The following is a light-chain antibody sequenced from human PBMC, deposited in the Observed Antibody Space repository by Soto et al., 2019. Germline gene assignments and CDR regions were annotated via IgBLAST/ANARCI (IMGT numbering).Light chain of an antibody. CDR1: QSISSW. J-gene: IGKJ3*01. V-gene: IGKV1-5*01. CDR2: DAS. Sequence: DIQMTQSPSTLSASVGDRVTVTCRASQSISSWLAWYQQKPGKAPKLLIYDASSLESGVPSRFSGSGSGTEFTLTISSLQPGDFATYYCQQYHSYSPFTFGHGTKVDIK. CDR3: QQYHSYSPFT.